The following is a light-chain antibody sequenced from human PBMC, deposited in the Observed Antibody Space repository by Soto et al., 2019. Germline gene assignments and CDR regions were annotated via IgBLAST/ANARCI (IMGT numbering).Light chain of an antibody. Sequence: SYELTQPPSVSVAPGQTARLTCGGNNIGSKSVHWYQQKPGQAPVLVVFDDSDRPSGIPERFSGSNSGNMATLTITRVEAGDEADFYCQVWDTSSDPPKWVFGGGTKRTVL. J-gene: IGLJ3*02. CDR3: QVWDTSSDPPKWV. V-gene: IGLV3-21*02. CDR1: NIGSKS. CDR2: DDS.